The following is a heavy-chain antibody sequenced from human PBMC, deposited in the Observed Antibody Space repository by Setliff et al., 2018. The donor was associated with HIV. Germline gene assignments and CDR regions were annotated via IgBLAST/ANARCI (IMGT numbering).Heavy chain of an antibody. CDR3: ARDQKGYSYGYFDS. CDR2: MHTSGNT. Sequence: SETLSLTCTVSGGSISGFYWSWIRQPAGKGLEWIGRMHTSGNTNYNPSLKSRVTMSVDTSKNQFSLRLSSVTAAATAVYYCARDQKGYSYGYFDSWGQGTLVTVSS. J-gene: IGHJ4*02. V-gene: IGHV4-4*07. CDR1: GGSISGFY. D-gene: IGHD5-18*01.